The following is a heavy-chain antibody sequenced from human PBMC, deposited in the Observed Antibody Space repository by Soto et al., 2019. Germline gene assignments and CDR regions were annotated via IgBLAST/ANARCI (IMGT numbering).Heavy chain of an antibody. CDR2: ISAYNSNT. D-gene: IGHD3-10*01. CDR1: GYTFTSYG. Sequence: GASVKVSCKASGYTFTSYGISWVRQAPGQGLEWMGWISAYNSNTNYAQKLQGRVTMTTDTYTSTAYMELRSLRSDDTSVYYCARDGPMDRAFDIWGQGTMVTVSS. V-gene: IGHV1-18*01. CDR3: ARDGPMDRAFDI. J-gene: IGHJ3*02.